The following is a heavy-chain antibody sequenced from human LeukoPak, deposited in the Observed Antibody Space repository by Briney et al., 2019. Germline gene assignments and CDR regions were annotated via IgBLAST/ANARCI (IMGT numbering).Heavy chain of an antibody. CDR3: AKTSGGNY. CDR1: GFTFSDYA. D-gene: IGHD2-15*01. V-gene: IGHV3-23*01. J-gene: IGHJ4*02. Sequence: AGGSLRLSCTASGFTFSDYAMSWVRQAPGKGLEWVSAISTSGGSTYYADSVKGRFAISRDNSKNTLYLQMNSLRAEDTAIYYCAKTSGGNYWGQGTLVTVSS. CDR2: ISTSGGST.